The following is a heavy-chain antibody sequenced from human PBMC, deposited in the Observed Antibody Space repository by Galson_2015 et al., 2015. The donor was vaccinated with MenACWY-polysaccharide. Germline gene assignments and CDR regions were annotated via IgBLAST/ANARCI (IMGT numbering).Heavy chain of an antibody. CDR1: GYSISSGYY. V-gene: IGHV4-38-2*01. CDR3: ARVEKYSGSYYILH. Sequence: ETLSLTCAVSGYSISSGYYWGWIRQPPGKRLEWIGSIYHSGSTYYNPSLKRRVTISVDTSKNQFSLNLSSVTAADTAVYYCARVEKYSGSYYILHWGQGTLVTVSS. D-gene: IGHD1-26*01. CDR2: IYHSGST. J-gene: IGHJ4*02.